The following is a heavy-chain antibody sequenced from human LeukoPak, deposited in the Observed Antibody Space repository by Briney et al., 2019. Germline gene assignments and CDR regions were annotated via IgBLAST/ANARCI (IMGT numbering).Heavy chain of an antibody. CDR2: IRSNSSTI. CDR3: ARRTTIFPRRYFFDY. D-gene: IGHD3-3*01. J-gene: IGHJ4*02. Sequence: PGGSLRLSCPASGFTFSSYSMNWVRQAPGKGLEWVSYIRSNSSTIYYTDSVKGRLTIYRDNAESSLFLQMTSQRGEDTAVYFCARRTTIFPRRYFFDYWGQGTLVTVSS. V-gene: IGHV3-48*04. CDR1: GFTFSSYS.